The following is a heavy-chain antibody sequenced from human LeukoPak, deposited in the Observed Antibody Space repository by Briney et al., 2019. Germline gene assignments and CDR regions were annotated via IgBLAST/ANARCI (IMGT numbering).Heavy chain of an antibody. Sequence: GGSLRLSCAASGFTFSSYAMHWVRRAPGKGLEWVAVISYDGPNKNYADSVKGRFTISRDNSKNTLYLQMNSLRAEDTAVYYCARGVRIAVAGDIDYWGQGTLVTVSS. CDR2: ISYDGPNK. CDR1: GFTFSSYA. J-gene: IGHJ4*02. V-gene: IGHV3-30*04. D-gene: IGHD6-19*01. CDR3: ARGVRIAVAGDIDY.